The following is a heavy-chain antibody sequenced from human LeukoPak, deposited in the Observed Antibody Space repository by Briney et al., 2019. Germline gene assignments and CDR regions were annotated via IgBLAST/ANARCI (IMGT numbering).Heavy chain of an antibody. CDR3: ATFELGTPFGFDY. CDR1: GGSISSSNYY. Sequence: SETLSLTCAVSGGSISSSNYYWAWIRQPPGKRLEWIGNIYFSGSTNYNPSLKGRVAISVDTSKNQFSLKLSSVAAADTAVYYCATFELGTPFGFDYWGQGTLVTVSS. D-gene: IGHD7-27*01. V-gene: IGHV4-39*01. CDR2: IYFSGST. J-gene: IGHJ4*02.